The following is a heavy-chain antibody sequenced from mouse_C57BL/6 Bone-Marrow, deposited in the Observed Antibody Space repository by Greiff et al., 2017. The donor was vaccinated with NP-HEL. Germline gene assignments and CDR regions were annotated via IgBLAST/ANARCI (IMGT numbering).Heavy chain of an antibody. Sequence: EVKVVDSGGGLVQPGGSLKLSCAASGFTFSDYYMYWVRQTPEKSLEWVAYISNGGGRTYYPDTVKGRFTISRDNAKNTLYLQMSRLKSEDTAMYYCARSSSGYHYYAMDYWGQGTSVTVSS. J-gene: IGHJ4*01. CDR2: ISNGGGRT. CDR3: ARSSSGYHYYAMDY. V-gene: IGHV5-12*01. D-gene: IGHD3-2*02. CDR1: GFTFSDYY.